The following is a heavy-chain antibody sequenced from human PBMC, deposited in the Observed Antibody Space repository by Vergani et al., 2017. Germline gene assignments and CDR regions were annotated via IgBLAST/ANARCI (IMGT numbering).Heavy chain of an antibody. D-gene: IGHD2-2*01. V-gene: IGHV4-38-2*01. Sequence: QVQLQESGPGLVKPSETLSLTCAVSGYSISSGYYWGWIRQPPGKGLEWIGSIYHSGSTYYNPSLKSRVTISVDPSKNQFSLKLSAVTASDTAVDYCAGLGPNIVVVPAAMEWEYYYYYMDVWGKGTTVTVSS. CDR3: AGLGPNIVVVPAAMEWEYYYYYMDV. J-gene: IGHJ6*03. CDR2: IYHSGST. CDR1: GYSISSGYY.